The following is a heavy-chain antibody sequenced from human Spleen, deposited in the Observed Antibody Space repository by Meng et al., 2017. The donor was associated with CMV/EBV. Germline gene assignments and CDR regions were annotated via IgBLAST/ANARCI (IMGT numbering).Heavy chain of an antibody. Sequence: GESLKISCAASGFSFRSYSMNWVRQAPGKGLEWLANINEDGGENHYVDSVKGRFAISRDNAKNSLYLQMNSLRAEDTALYYCAAYTKESLDVWGQGTMVTVSS. D-gene: IGHD2-21*01. J-gene: IGHJ3*01. V-gene: IGHV3-7*01. CDR2: INEDGGEN. CDR1: GFSFRSYS. CDR3: AAYTKESLDV.